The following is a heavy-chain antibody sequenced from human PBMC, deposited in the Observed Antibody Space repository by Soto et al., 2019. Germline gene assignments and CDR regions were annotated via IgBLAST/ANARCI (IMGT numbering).Heavy chain of an antibody. V-gene: IGHV3-23*01. D-gene: IGHD4-17*01. Sequence: GGSLRLSCAASGFTFSSYAMSWVRQAPGKGLEWVSAISGSGGSTYYADSVKGRFTISRDNSKNTLYLQMNSLRAEDTAVYYCAKEQPPYHHDYGGKGTFDYWGQGTLVTVSS. CDR1: GFTFSSYA. CDR2: ISGSGGST. CDR3: AKEQPPYHHDYGGKGTFDY. J-gene: IGHJ4*02.